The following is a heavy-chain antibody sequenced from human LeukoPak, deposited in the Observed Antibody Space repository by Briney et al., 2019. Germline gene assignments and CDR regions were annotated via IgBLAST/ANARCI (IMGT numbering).Heavy chain of an antibody. Sequence: ASVKVSCKASGYTFTSYGISWVRQAPGQGLEWMGWISAYNGNTNYAQKLQGRVTMTTDTSTSTAYMELRSLRSDDTAVYYCARSPLLEVVVVAASWFDPWGQGTLVTVSS. CDR2: ISAYNGNT. J-gene: IGHJ5*02. CDR1: GYTFTSYG. V-gene: IGHV1-18*01. D-gene: IGHD2-15*01. CDR3: ARSPLLEVVVVAASWFDP.